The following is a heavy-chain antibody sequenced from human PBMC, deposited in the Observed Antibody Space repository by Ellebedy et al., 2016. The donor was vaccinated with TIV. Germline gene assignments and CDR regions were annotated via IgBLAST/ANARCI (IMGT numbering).Heavy chain of an antibody. Sequence: SVKVSCXASGFTFTSSAVQWVRQARGQRLEWIGWIVVGSGNTNYAQKFQERVTITRDMSTSTAYMELSSLRSEDTAVYYCAADQRNVALWLLPRYGMDVWGQGTTVTVSS. CDR1: GFTFTSSA. V-gene: IGHV1-58*01. CDR2: IVVGSGNT. D-gene: IGHD2-15*01. CDR3: AADQRNVALWLLPRYGMDV. J-gene: IGHJ6*02.